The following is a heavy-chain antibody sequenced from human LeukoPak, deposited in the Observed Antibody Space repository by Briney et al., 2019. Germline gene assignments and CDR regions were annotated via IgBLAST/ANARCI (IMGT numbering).Heavy chain of an antibody. CDR1: GFTFSSYS. CDR2: ISSSSSTI. Sequence: GGSLRLSCAASGFTFSSYSMNWVRQAPGKGLEWVSYISSSSSTIYYANSVKGRFTISRDHAKNSLYLQMNSLRAEDTAVYYCARDRDVVVPAAIGLWGQGTMVTVSS. V-gene: IGHV3-48*01. D-gene: IGHD2-2*01. J-gene: IGHJ3*01. CDR3: ARDRDVVVPAAIGL.